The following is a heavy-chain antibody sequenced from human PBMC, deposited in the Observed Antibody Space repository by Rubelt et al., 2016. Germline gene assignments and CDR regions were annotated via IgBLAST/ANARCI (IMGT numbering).Heavy chain of an antibody. CDR3: ARGNEDYSNYPNWFDP. V-gene: IGHV4-59*01. Sequence: WSWIRQPPGKGLEWIGYIYYSGSTNYNPSLKSRVTISVDTSKNQFSLKLSSVTAADTAVYYCARGNEDYSNYPNWFDPWGQGTLVTVSS. J-gene: IGHJ5*02. CDR2: IYYSGST. D-gene: IGHD4-11*01.